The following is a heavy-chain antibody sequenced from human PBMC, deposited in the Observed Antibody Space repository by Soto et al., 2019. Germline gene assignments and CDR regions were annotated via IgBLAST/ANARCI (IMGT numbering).Heavy chain of an antibody. CDR2: ISYDGSKK. D-gene: IGHD3-16*01. CDR1: GFTFSSYG. CDR3: AIDFIPTPRTPHSIDP. J-gene: IGHJ5*02. Sequence: GGSLRLSCAASGFTFSSYGMHWVRQAPGKGLEWVAVISYDGSKKYYADAVKGRFTISRDNSKNMLYLQMSSLRAEDTAVYYCAIDFIPTPRTPHSIDPRGQGTLVTGSS. V-gene: IGHV3-30*03.